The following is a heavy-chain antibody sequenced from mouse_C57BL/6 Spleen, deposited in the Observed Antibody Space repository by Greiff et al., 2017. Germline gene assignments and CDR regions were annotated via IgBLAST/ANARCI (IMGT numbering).Heavy chain of an antibody. Sequence: QVQLQQSDAELVKPGASVKISCKVSGYTFTDHTIHWMKQRPEQGLEWIGYIYPRDGSTKYNEKFKGKATMTADKSSSTAYMPLNSLTSEDSAVYFCARRGLYGDRYFDVWGTGTTVTVSS. CDR2: IYPRDGST. V-gene: IGHV1-78*01. CDR3: ARRGLYGDRYFDV. J-gene: IGHJ1*03. D-gene: IGHD3-3*01. CDR1: GYTFTDHT.